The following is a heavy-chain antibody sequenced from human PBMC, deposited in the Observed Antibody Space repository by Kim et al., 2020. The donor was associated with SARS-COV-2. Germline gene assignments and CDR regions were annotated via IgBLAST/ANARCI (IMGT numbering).Heavy chain of an antibody. J-gene: IGHJ4*02. V-gene: IGHV7-4-1*02. Sequence: THAQVFTGRFVFSLDTSVSTAYLQISSLRAEDTAVYYCARYNWNDVTFDYWGQGTLVTVSS. D-gene: IGHD1-20*01. CDR3: ARYNWNDVTFDY.